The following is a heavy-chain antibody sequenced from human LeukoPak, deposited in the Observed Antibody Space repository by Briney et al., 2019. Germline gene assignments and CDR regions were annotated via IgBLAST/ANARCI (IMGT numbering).Heavy chain of an antibody. V-gene: IGHV4-59*08. CDR2: IYYSGST. CDR1: GGSISSYY. D-gene: IGHD3-3*01. J-gene: IGHJ5*02. Sequence: LETLSLTCTVSGGSISSYYWSWIRQPPGKGLEWIGYIYYSGSTNYNPSLKSRVTISVDTSKNQFSLKLSSVTAADTAVYYCARHATIFGVVIIGWFDPWGQGILVTVSS. CDR3: ARHATIFGVVIIGWFDP.